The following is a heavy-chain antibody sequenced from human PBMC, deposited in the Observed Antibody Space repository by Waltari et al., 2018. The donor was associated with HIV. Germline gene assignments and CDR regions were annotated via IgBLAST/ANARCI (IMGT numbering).Heavy chain of an antibody. CDR1: GYSISSGYY. CDR2: IYYGGGT. V-gene: IGHV4-38-2*02. D-gene: IGHD6-13*01. Sequence: QVQLQESGPGLVKPSETLSLTCVVSGYSISSGYYWGWIRHPPGKGLEWIGRIYYGGGTYYNPSLKSRVIISVATSKNQFSLKLSSVTAADTAVYYCAREGWAATGDYWGQGTLVTVSS. CDR3: AREGWAATGDY. J-gene: IGHJ4*02.